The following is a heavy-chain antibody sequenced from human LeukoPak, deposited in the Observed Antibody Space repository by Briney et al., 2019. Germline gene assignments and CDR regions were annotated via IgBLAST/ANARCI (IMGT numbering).Heavy chain of an antibody. V-gene: IGHV3-21*01. CDR2: ISSSSSYI. CDR3: ASYWLDHSSYYDRMDV. D-gene: IGHD3-22*01. Sequence: PGGSLSLSCAASGFTFSSYSMNWVRQAPGKGLEWVSSISSSSSYIYYADSVKGRFTISRDNAKNSLYLQMNSLRAEDTAVYYCASYWLDHSSYYDRMDVWGQGTTVTVSS. J-gene: IGHJ6*02. CDR1: GFTFSSYS.